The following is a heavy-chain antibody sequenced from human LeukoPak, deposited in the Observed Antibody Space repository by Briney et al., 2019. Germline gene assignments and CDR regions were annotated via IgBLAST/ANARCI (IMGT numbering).Heavy chain of an antibody. D-gene: IGHD3-10*01. J-gene: IGHJ5*02. CDR2: VNAGNGNT. V-gene: IGHV1-3*01. CDR3: ARDLVYYGSGSPSYWFDP. Sequence: ASVKVSCKAPGYTFTSYAMHWVRQAPGQRLEWMGWVNAGNGNTKYSQKFQGRVTITRDTSASTAYMELSSLRSEDTAVYYCARDLVYYGSGSPSYWFDPWGQGTLVTVSS. CDR1: GYTFTSYA.